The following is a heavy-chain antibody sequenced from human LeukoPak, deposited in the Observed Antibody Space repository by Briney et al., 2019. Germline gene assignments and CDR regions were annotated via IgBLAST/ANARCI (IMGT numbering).Heavy chain of an antibody. CDR2: IYYSGSTY. CDR1: GGSISSSSYY. D-gene: IGHD2-15*01. CDR3: ARQPVGICSGGSCLYYFDY. J-gene: IGHJ4*02. V-gene: IGHV4-39*01. Sequence: SKTLSLTCTVSGGSISSSSYYWGWIRQPPGKRLEWIGSIYYSGSTYYYNPSLKSRVTISVDTSKNQLSLKLSSVTAADTAVYYCARQPVGICSGGSCLYYFDYWGQGTLVTVSS.